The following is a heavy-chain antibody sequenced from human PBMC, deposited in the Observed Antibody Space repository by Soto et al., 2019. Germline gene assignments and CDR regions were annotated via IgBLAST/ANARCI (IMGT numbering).Heavy chain of an antibody. V-gene: IGHV3-23*01. CDR3: AKVNSIVGDGDHDY. CDR2: ISSSGDIP. D-gene: IGHD4-17*01. J-gene: IGHJ4*02. CDR1: GFTFTTYA. Sequence: EVQLLESGGGLVQPGGSLRLSCAASGFTFTTYAMSWLRQPPGKGLEWVSGISSSGDIPYYADSVKGRFTISRDQSKKTVYLQMNSLRAEDTALYYCAKVNSIVGDGDHDYWGQGTLVSVSS.